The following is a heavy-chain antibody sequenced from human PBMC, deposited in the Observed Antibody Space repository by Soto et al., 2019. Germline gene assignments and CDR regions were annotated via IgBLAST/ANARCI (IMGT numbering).Heavy chain of an antibody. CDR2: IDYSGRT. Sequence: QVQLQESGPGLVKPSQTLSLTCTVSGRSISSGDYYWSWIRQPPGKGLEWIGYIDYSGRTYYNPSLECRVTISVDTSKNQFSPKMSSVTAADTAVYYCARVTQGRPVTPNFDYWGQGTLVTVSS. CDR3: ARVTQGRPVTPNFDY. D-gene: IGHD4-4*01. CDR1: GRSISSGDYY. J-gene: IGHJ4*02. V-gene: IGHV4-30-4*01.